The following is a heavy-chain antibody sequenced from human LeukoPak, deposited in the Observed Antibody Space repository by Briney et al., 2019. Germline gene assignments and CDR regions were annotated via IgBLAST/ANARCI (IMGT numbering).Heavy chain of an antibody. CDR1: GGSISSYY. CDR2: IYYSGST. Sequence: SETLSLTCTVSGGSISSYYWSWIRQPPGKGLEWIGYIYYSGSTNYNPSLKRRVTISVDTSKNQFSLKLSSVTAADTAVYYCARDLDGYHRAWGQGTLVTVSS. CDR3: ARDLDGYHRA. D-gene: IGHD5-24*01. V-gene: IGHV4-59*01. J-gene: IGHJ5*02.